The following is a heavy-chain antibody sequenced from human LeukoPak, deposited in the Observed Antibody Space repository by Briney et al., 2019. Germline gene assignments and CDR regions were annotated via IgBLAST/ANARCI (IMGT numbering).Heavy chain of an antibody. D-gene: IGHD4-17*01. V-gene: IGHV3-23*01. J-gene: IGHJ4*02. CDR2: ISGSGGST. CDR3: AKDRQATVTTGQPFDY. CDR1: GFTFSSYA. Sequence: GGSLRLSCAASGFTFSSYAMSWVRQAPGKGLEWVSAISGSGGSTYYADSVKGRFTISRDNSKNTLYLQMNSLRAEDTAVYYCAKDRQATVTTGQPFDYWGQGTLVTVSS.